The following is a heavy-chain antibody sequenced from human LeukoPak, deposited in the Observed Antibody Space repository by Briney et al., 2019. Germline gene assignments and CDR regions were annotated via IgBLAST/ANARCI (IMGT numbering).Heavy chain of an antibody. D-gene: IGHD6-13*01. CDR2: INHSGST. Sequence: SETLSLTCAVYGGSFSGYYWSWIRQPPGKGLEWIGEINHSGSTNYNPSLKSRVTISVDTPKNQFSLKLSSVTAADTAVYYCARGYIAAAGTRGFDPWGQGTLVTVSS. J-gene: IGHJ5*02. CDR3: ARGYIAAAGTRGFDP. V-gene: IGHV4-34*01. CDR1: GGSFSGYY.